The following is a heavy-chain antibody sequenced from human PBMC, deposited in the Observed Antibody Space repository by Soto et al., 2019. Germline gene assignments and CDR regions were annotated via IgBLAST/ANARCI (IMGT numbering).Heavy chain of an antibody. Sequence: EVQLVESGGGLIQPGGSLRLSCAASGFTFSSHWMHWVRQGSGKGLVWVSRINTDASTTNYADSVRGRFTISRDNAKDTVFLQMNSLTAEDTAVYYCARCVRNYYAVDVWGQGTTVTVSS. V-gene: IGHV3-74*01. CDR2: INTDASTT. CDR1: GFTFSSHW. J-gene: IGHJ6*02. CDR3: ARCVRNYYAVDV.